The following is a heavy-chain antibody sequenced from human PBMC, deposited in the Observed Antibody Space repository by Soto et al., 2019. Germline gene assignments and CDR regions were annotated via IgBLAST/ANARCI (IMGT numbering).Heavy chain of an antibody. CDR2: ITHSGRT. Sequence: SETLSLTCAVYGGSFSGYYWSWIRQPPGKGLEWIGEITHSGRTNYNPSLKSRVTISEVTSKNQVSLKLSSVTAADTAVYYCARLYGSRGPFDYWGQGTLVTVSS. V-gene: IGHV4-34*01. J-gene: IGHJ4*02. CDR3: ARLYGSRGPFDY. CDR1: GGSFSGYY. D-gene: IGHD6-13*01.